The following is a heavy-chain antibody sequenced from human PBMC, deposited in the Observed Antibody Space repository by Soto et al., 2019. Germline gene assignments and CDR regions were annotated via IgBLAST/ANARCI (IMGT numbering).Heavy chain of an antibody. CDR1: GGTFSSYA. Sequence: ASVKVSCKASGGTFSSYAISWVRQAPGQGLEWMGGIIPIFGTANYAQKFQGRVTITADESTSTAYMELSSLRSEDTAVYYCATTLVVAAKRHYFDYWGQGTLVTVSS. CDR3: ATTLVVAAKRHYFDY. V-gene: IGHV1-69*13. J-gene: IGHJ4*02. CDR2: IIPIFGTA. D-gene: IGHD2-15*01.